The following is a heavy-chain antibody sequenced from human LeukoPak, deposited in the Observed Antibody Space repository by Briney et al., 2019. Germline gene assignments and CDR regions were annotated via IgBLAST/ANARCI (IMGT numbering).Heavy chain of an antibody. CDR1: GFTFTSSA. J-gene: IGHJ3*02. Sequence: SVKVSCKASGFTFTSSAMQWVRQARGQRLEWIGWIVVGSGNTNYAQKFQERVTITRDMSTSTAYMELSSLRSEDTAVYYCAALNYYDSSGYYYGAFDIWGQGTMVTVSS. D-gene: IGHD3-22*01. V-gene: IGHV1-58*02. CDR3: AALNYYDSSGYYYGAFDI. CDR2: IVVGSGNT.